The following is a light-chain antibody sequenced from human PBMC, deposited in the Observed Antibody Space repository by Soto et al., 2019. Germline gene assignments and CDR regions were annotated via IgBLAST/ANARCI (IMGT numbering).Light chain of an antibody. V-gene: IGKV4-1*01. J-gene: IGKJ3*01. CDR3: QQYYSTPFT. CDR2: WAS. CDR1: QSVLYSSNNKNY. Sequence: DIVMTQSQDSLAVSLGERATINCKSSQSVLYSSNNKNYLAWYQQKPGQPPKLHIYWASTRESGVPDRFSGSGSGTDFTLTISSLQAEDVAVYYCQQYYSTPFTFGPGTKVDIK.